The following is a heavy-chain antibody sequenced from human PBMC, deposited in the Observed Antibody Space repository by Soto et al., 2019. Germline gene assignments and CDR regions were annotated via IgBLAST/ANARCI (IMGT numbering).Heavy chain of an antibody. J-gene: IGHJ4*02. CDR3: ARAYSSSSVSSEYYFDY. CDR2: IYHSGST. V-gene: IGHV4-4*02. D-gene: IGHD6-6*01. Sequence: PSETLSLTCAVSGGSISSSNWWSWVRQPPGXGLEWIGEIYHSGSTNYNPSLKSRVTISVDKSKNQFSLKLSSVTAADTAVYYCARAYSSSSVSSEYYFDYWGQGTLVTVSS. CDR1: GGSISSSNW.